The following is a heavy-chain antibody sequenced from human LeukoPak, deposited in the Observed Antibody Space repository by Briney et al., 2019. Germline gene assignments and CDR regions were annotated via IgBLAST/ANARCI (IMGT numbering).Heavy chain of an antibody. D-gene: IGHD6-6*01. Sequence: GASVKVSCKASGYTFTDYYIHWVRQAPGQGLEWMGWINPNSGGTNYAQKFQGRVTMTRDTSISTAYMELSRLRSDDTAVYYCAREEHSSNSGNWFDPWGQGTLVTVSS. CDR3: AREEHSSNSGNWFDP. J-gene: IGHJ5*02. CDR1: GYTFTDYY. CDR2: INPNSGGT. V-gene: IGHV1-2*02.